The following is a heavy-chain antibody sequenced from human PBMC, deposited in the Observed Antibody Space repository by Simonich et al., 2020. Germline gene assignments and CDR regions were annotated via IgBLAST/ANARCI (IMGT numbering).Heavy chain of an antibody. D-gene: IGHD6-13*01. CDR3: ARDQGGRAAAATDY. CDR1: GYTFTSDG. CDR2: ISAYNGNQ. V-gene: IGHV1-18*01. Sequence: QVQLVQSGAEVKKPGASGKVSCKASGYTFTSDGINWVRQAPGQGLEGMGWISAYNGNQKYAQKLQGRVTMTTDTSTSTAYMELRSLRSDDTAVYYCARDQGGRAAAATDYWGQGTLVTVSS. J-gene: IGHJ4*02.